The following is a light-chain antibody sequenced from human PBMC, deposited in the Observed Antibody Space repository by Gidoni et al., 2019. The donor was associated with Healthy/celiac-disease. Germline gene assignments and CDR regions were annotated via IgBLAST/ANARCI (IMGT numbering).Light chain of an antibody. V-gene: IGLV1-44*01. CDR1: SSNIGSNT. CDR3: AAWDDSLNGVV. CDR2: SNN. Sequence: QSELTQPPSASGTPGPRVTISCSGSSSNIGSNTVNWYQQLPGTAPKPLIYSNNQRPSGVPDRFSGSKSGTSASLAISGLQSEDEADYYCAAWDDSLNGVVFGGGTKLTVL. J-gene: IGLJ2*01.